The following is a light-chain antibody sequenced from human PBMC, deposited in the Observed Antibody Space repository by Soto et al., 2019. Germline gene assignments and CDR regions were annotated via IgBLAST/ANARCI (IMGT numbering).Light chain of an antibody. Sequence: DLQLTQSPSLLSSSLGDSVTITCRASQGISTYLAWYQQTSGKAPKLLISAASTLQRGVQSRFSGSGSGTQFTLTIRSLQPDDFATYYCKQYKTYWTCGQGTKVDIK. V-gene: IGKV1-9*01. CDR1: QGISTY. CDR3: KQYKTYWT. J-gene: IGKJ1*01. CDR2: AAS.